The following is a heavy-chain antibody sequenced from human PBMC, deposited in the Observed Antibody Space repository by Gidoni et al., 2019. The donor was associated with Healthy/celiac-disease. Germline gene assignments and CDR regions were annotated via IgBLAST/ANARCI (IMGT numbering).Heavy chain of an antibody. D-gene: IGHD6-19*01. J-gene: IGHJ4*02. CDR1: GFTFSSYA. Sequence: EVQLLESGGGFVQPGGSLRLSCAASGFTFSSYAMSWVRQAPGKGVAWVSVIGGSGGSTYYADSVKGRFTISRDNSKNTLYLQMNSLRAEDTAVYYCAKVGGWAEAGDYWGQGTLVTVSS. V-gene: IGHV3-23*01. CDR3: AKVGGWAEAGDY. CDR2: IGGSGGST.